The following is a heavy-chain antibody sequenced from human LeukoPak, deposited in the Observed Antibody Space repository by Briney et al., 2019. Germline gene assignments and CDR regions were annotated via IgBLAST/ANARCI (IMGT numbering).Heavy chain of an antibody. CDR2: ISYDGSNK. D-gene: IGHD3-10*01. J-gene: IGHJ5*02. CDR1: GFTFSSYG. V-gene: IGHV3-30*03. CDR3: ARVPNFGYYYGSGLFDP. Sequence: GGSLRLSCAASGFTFSSYGMHWVRQAPGKGLEWVAVISYDGSNKYYADSVKGRFTISRDNSKNTLYLQMNSLRAEDTAVYYCARVPNFGYYYGSGLFDPWGQGTLVTVSS.